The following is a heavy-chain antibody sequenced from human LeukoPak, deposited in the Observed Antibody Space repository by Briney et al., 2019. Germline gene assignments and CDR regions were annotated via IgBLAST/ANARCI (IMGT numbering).Heavy chain of an antibody. CDR2: INPNSGGT. J-gene: IGHJ5*02. CDR3: ARGPYDFWSGYYFDP. V-gene: IGHV1-2*02. D-gene: IGHD3-3*01. Sequence: ASVKVSCKASGYTFTGYYMHWVRQAPGQGLEWMGWINPNSGGTNYAQKFQGRVTMTRDTSISTAYMELSRLRSDDTAVYYCARGPYDFWSGYYFDPWGRGTLVTVSS. CDR1: GYTFTGYY.